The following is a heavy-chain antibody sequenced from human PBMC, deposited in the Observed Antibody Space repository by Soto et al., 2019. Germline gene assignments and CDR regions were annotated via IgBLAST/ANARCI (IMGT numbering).Heavy chain of an antibody. CDR1: GFTFSSYA. CDR3: AKGRYCSSTSRYKPPDGMDV. V-gene: IGHV3-23*01. Sequence: GGSLRLSCAASGFTFSSYAMSWVRQAPGKGLEWVSAISGSGGSTYYADSVKGRFTISRDNSKNTLYLQMNSLRAEDTAVYYCAKGRYCSSTSRYKPPDGMDVWGQGTTVTVSS. D-gene: IGHD2-2*02. J-gene: IGHJ6*02. CDR2: ISGSGGST.